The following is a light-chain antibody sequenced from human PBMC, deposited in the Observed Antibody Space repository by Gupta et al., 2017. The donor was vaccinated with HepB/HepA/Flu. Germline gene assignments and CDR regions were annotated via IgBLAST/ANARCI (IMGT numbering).Light chain of an antibody. CDR2: DAA. Sequence: DIVLSPSPATLSLSPGERATLHCSASSNVSSYLAWYQPKPGQAPRLLIYDAADSATGIPDRFSDSGSGTVFTRTIISLEPEDFAVYYGQQRSNWRPAFGGWTKVEIK. CDR1: SNVSSY. V-gene: IGKV3-11*01. CDR3: QQRSNWRPA. J-gene: IGKJ4*01.